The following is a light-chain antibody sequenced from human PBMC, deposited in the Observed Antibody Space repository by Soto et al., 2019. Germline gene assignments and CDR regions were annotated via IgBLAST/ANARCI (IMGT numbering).Light chain of an antibody. Sequence: EIVLTQSPATLSVSPGERATLSCRASQSVSSNLAWYQQKPGQAPRLLIYGASTRATGIPARFSGSGSGTEFPLTISSLQSEDIAVYYCQQYNNWPSLTFGGGTKVEIK. CDR3: QQYNNWPSLT. J-gene: IGKJ4*01. CDR2: GAS. CDR1: QSVSSN. V-gene: IGKV3-15*01.